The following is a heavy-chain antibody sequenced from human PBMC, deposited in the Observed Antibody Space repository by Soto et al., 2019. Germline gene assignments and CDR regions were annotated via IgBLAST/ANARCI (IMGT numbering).Heavy chain of an antibody. CDR3: ARSLTAYSSGMFDF. D-gene: IGHD6-19*01. V-gene: IGHV1-18*01. CDR1: GYTFTSYG. CDR2: ISGYNGKT. J-gene: IGHJ2*01. Sequence: ASVKVSCKASGYTFTSYGISWVRQAPGQGLEWMGWISGYNGKTNYAQKVQGRVTMTTDTSTSTVYMELRSLRSDDTAVYYCARSLTAYSSGMFDFWGRRTSVTVSS.